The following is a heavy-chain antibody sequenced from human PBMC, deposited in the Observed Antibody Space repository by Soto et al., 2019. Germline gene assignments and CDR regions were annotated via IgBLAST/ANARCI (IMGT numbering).Heavy chain of an antibody. Sequence: KASETLSLTCAVYGGSFSDSYWTWIRQSPGKGLEWLGEITHGGGTKYNPSLNSRVVISVDTSKNQFSLKLNSVTVADTAVYYCATVGLQGSYHNHLEVWGQGTPVTVSS. V-gene: IGHV4-34*01. J-gene: IGHJ6*02. CDR3: ATVGLQGSYHNHLEV. CDR1: GGSFSDSY. CDR2: ITHGGGT. D-gene: IGHD1-1*01.